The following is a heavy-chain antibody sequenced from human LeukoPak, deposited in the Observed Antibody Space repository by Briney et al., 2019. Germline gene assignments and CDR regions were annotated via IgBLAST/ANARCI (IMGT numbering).Heavy chain of an antibody. CDR2: FYTSGTT. D-gene: IGHD1-7*01. CDR1: GGSFTSDY. J-gene: IGHJ4*02. Sequence: SETLSLTCTVSGGSFTSDYWSWIRQPAGKGLEWIGRFYTSGTTNYNPSLRSRVTMSADTSKNQFSLKLRSVTAADTAVYYCARCRHGNCDYFDYWGQGTLVTVSS. V-gene: IGHV4-4*07. CDR3: ARCRHGNCDYFDY.